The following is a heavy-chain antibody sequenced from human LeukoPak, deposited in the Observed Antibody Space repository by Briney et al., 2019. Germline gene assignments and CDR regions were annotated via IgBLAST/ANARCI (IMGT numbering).Heavy chain of an antibody. Sequence: GGSLRLSCAASGFTFSSYSMNWVRQAPGKGLEWVSSISSSSSYIYYADSVKGRFTISRDNAKNSLYLQMNSLRAEDTAAYYCARVNYGSGSPTFDYWGQGTLVTVSS. CDR1: GFTFSSYS. D-gene: IGHD3-10*01. CDR2: ISSSSSYI. V-gene: IGHV3-21*01. CDR3: ARVNYGSGSPTFDY. J-gene: IGHJ4*02.